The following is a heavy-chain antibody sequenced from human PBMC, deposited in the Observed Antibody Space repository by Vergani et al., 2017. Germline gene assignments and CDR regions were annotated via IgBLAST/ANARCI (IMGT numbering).Heavy chain of an antibody. D-gene: IGHD4-17*01. J-gene: IGHJ4*02. CDR1: GYSISSGYY. Sequence: QVQLQESGPGLVKPSETLSLTCAVSGYSISSGYYWGWIRQPPGKGLEWIGSIYHSGSTYYNPSLKSRVTISVDTSKNQFSLKLSSVTAADTAVYYCARHGQGGSGGDYGDYWVDYWGQGTLVTVSS. CDR3: ARHGQGGSGGDYGDYWVDY. CDR2: IYHSGST. V-gene: IGHV4-38-2*01.